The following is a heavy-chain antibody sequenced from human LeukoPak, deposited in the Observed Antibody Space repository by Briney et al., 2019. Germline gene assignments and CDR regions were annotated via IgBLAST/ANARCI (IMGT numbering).Heavy chain of an antibody. CDR2: INHSGST. Sequence: SETLSLTCAVYGGSFSGYYWSWIRQPPGKGLEWVGEINHSGSTNYNPSLKSRVTISVDTSKNQFSLKLSSVTAADTAVYYCARGVDTAMVDPPFDYWGQGTLVTVSS. CDR3: ARGVDTAMVDPPFDY. J-gene: IGHJ4*02. CDR1: GGSFSGYY. D-gene: IGHD5-18*01. V-gene: IGHV4-34*01.